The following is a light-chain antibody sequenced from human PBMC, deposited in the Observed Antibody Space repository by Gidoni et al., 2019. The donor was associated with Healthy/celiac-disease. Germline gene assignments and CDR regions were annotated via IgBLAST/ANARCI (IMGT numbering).Light chain of an antibody. CDR3: CSYAGSYTLV. CDR1: SSDVGGYNY. J-gene: IGLJ2*01. CDR2: DVS. V-gene: IGLV2-11*01. Sequence: QSALTQPRSVSGSPGQSATISCTGTSSDVGGYNYVSWYQQHQGKPPNLMIYDVSKRPSAVPDRFSGSKSGNTASLTISGLQAEDEADYYCCSYAGSYTLVFGGGTKLTVL.